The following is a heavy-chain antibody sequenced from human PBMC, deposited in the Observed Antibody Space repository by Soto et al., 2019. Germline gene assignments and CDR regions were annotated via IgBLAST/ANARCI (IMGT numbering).Heavy chain of an antibody. CDR3: ARWEQPLFDY. J-gene: IGHJ4*02. Sequence: QVKLVESGGGVVQPGRSLRLSCAASGFNVSAYTMHWVRQAPGKGLEWVAVISSDGNHKYYTDSVKGRFTISRDTSTNTLYRQMNSLRAEDTAVYYCARWEQPLFDYWGQGPWSPSPQ. D-gene: IGHD1-26*01. CDR2: ISSDGNHK. V-gene: IGHV3-30-3*01. CDR1: GFNVSAYT.